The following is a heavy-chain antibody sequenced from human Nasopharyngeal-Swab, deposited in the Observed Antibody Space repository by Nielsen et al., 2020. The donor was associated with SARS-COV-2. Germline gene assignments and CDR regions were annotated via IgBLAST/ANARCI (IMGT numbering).Heavy chain of an antibody. V-gene: IGHV4-34*01. D-gene: IGHD2-8*01. J-gene: IGHJ4*02. CDR3: ARMVYADY. CDR1: GGSFSGYY. Sequence: SETLSLTCAVYGGSFSGYYWSWIRQPPGKGLEWIGEINHSGSTNYNPSLKSRVTISIDTSKNQFSLKLSSLTAADTAVYYCARMVYADYWGQGILVTVSS. CDR2: INHSGST.